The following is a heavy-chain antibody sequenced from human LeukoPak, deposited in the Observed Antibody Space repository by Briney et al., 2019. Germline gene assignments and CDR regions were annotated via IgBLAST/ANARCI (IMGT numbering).Heavy chain of an antibody. D-gene: IGHD2-2*01. CDR2: IIPIFGTA. CDR1: GGTFSSYA. V-gene: IGHV1-69*13. CDR3: ARGFCSSTSCYYFAS. J-gene: IGHJ4*02. Sequence: ASVKVSCKASGGTFSSYAISWVRQAPGQGLEWMGGIIPIFGTANYAQKFQGRVTITADESTSTAYMELSSLRSEDTAVYYCARGFCSSTSCYYFASGGQGTLVTVSS.